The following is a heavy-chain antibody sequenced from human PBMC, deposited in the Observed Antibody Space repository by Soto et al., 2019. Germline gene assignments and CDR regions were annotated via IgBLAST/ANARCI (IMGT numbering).Heavy chain of an antibody. CDR3: ARPEYSSSSAEYYFDY. CDR1: GGSISRSTYH. D-gene: IGHD6-6*01. CDR2: IYYSGST. V-gene: IGHV4-39*01. Sequence: SETLSLTCTVSGGSISRSTYHWGWIRQPPGKGLEWIGTIYYSGSTYYNPSLKSRATISIDTSKNQFSLTLSSVTAADTAVYYCARPEYSSSSAEYYFDYWGRGTLVTVSS. J-gene: IGHJ4*02.